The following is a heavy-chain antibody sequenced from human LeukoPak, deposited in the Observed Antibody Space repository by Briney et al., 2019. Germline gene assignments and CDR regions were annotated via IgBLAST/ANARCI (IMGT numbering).Heavy chain of an antibody. V-gene: IGHV3-21*01. CDR2: ISSSSSYI. CDR3: AISCSSTSCYDY. Sequence: GGSLRLSCAASGFTFSSYSTNWVRQAPGKGLEWVSSISSSSSYIYYADSVKGRFTISRDNAKNSLYLQMNSLRAEDTAVYYCAISCSSTSCYDYWGQGTLVTVSS. J-gene: IGHJ4*02. D-gene: IGHD2-2*01. CDR1: GFTFSSYS.